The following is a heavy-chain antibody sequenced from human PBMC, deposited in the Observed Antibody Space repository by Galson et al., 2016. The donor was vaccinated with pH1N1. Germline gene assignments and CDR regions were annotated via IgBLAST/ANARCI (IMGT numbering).Heavy chain of an antibody. CDR2: IDYSGAT. D-gene: IGHD3-3*01. J-gene: IGHJ3*02. CDR1: GDSISSGHSC. Sequence: LSLTCTISGDSISSGHSCWTWIRQRPGKGLEWVGCIDYSGATYYNPSLKIRLAISLDTSKSHFSLQLTSVTAADTAFYFCARRFFEYLEGLPSDAFDIWGQGTMVTVSS. V-gene: IGHV4-31*03. CDR3: ARRFFEYLEGLPSDAFDI.